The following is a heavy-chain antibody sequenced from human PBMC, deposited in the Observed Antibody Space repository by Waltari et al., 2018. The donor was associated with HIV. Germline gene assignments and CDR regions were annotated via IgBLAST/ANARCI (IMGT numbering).Heavy chain of an antibody. CDR3: ARSGVGQWLVWGWVMDL. D-gene: IGHD6-19*01. V-gene: IGHV3-23*01. CDR2: TTGSGSDV. Sequence: EVQILESGGGLIQPGGSLRIYCVTSGLHFRTSAMSWVRQAPGKGLEWVSGTTGSGSDVYYADSVKGRFTISRDNSKNTVYLQMRSLRDEDTAVYFCARSGVGQWLVWGWVMDLWGRGTPVTVSS. J-gene: IGHJ2*01. CDR1: GLHFRTSA.